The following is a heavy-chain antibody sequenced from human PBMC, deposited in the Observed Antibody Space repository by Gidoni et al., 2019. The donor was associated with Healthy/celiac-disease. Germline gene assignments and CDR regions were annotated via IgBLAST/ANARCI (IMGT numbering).Heavy chain of an antibody. CDR3: ARGSRTGYYNNSDAFDI. D-gene: IGHD3-9*01. J-gene: IGHJ3*02. CDR2: INPSGGST. V-gene: IGHV1-46*01. CDR1: GYTFTSYY. Sequence: QVQLVQSGAEVKKPGASVKVSCTASGYTFTSYYMHWVRQAPGQGLEWMGIINPSGGSTSYAQKFQGRVTMTRDTSTSTVYMELSSLRSEDTAVYYCARGSRTGYYNNSDAFDIWGQGTMVTVSS.